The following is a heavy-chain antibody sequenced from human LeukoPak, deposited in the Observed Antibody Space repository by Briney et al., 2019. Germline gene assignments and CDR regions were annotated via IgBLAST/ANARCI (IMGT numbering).Heavy chain of an antibody. CDR1: GFTFSRYD. CDR2: IGTAGDT. Sequence: PGGSLRLSCAASGFTFSRYDMHWVRQVTGKGLEWVSAIGTAGDTYYPGSVKGRFTISRENVKNSSFLQMNSLRVEDTAVYYCARSVGSSSAYWGQGTLVTVSS. D-gene: IGHD6-6*01. J-gene: IGHJ4*02. V-gene: IGHV3-13*01. CDR3: ARSVGSSSAY.